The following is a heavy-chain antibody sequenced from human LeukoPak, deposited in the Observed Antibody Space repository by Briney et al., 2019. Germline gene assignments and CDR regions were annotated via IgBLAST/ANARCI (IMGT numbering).Heavy chain of an antibody. V-gene: IGHV4-59*01. CDR3: ARGRIHYDSTGYYC. CDR1: GGSISSYY. D-gene: IGHD3-22*01. J-gene: IGHJ4*02. Sequence: PSETLSLTCTVSGGSISSYYWSWIRQPPGKGLEWIGHIYYSGSTNYNPSLKSRVAISVDTSKNQFSLKLSSVTAADAAVYYCARGRIHYDSTGYYCGGQGTLVTVSS. CDR2: IYYSGST.